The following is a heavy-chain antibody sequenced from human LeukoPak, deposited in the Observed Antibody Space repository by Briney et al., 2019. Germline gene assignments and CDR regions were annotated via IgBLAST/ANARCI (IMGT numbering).Heavy chain of an antibody. CDR3: SRDTLTTGDADFDY. J-gene: IGHJ4*02. CDR2: INPNSGGT. Sequence: GASVKVSCKASGYIFTAYYMHWVRQAPGQGLEWMGWINPNSGGTNFAQKFRGRVTMTRDTAISTAYMELSRLRSDDTAIYYCSRDTLTTGDADFDYWGQGTLVTVSS. D-gene: IGHD7-27*01. CDR1: GYIFTAYY. V-gene: IGHV1-2*02.